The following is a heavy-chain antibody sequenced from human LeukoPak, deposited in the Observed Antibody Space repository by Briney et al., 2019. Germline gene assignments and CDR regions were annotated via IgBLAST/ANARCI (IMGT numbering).Heavy chain of an antibody. CDR1: GFTFSSYG. CDR2: IRHDGSNK. V-gene: IGHV3-30*02. D-gene: IGHD5-12*01. CDR3: AKGGGYEAQYYYYYLDV. Sequence: GGSLRLSCAASGFTFSSYGMHGVRQAPGKGLEWVAFIRHDGSNKYYADSVKGRFTISRDNSKNTLYLQMKSLRAEDTAVYYCAKGGGYEAQYYYYYLDVWGKGTTVTISS. J-gene: IGHJ6*03.